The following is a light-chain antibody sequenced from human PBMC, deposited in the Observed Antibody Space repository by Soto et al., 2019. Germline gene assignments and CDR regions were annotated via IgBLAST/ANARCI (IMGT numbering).Light chain of an antibody. V-gene: IGKV1-5*01. J-gene: IGKJ1*01. CDR3: QQYDSYPWT. Sequence: DIQMTQSPSTLSASVGDRVTITCRASQSISSWLAWYQQKPGKAPKFLIYDVSTLESGVPSRFSGSGSGTEFTLTISSMQPDDFATYFCQQYDSYPWTFGQGTKVDI. CDR2: DVS. CDR1: QSISSW.